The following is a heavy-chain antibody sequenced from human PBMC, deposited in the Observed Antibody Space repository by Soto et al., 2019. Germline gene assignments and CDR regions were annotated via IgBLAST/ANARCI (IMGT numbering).Heavy chain of an antibody. J-gene: IGHJ4*02. CDR1: SGSIGSGIW. V-gene: IGHV4-4*02. D-gene: IGHD6-6*01. CDR3: AGAARSSPFDF. Sequence: VQLQESGPGLVEPAGTLSLTCSASSGSIGSGIWWSWVRQPPGKGLEWMGEIYLTGNANYNPSRKSRLTMSVDESKNQFSPSLSSVTAADTDVYYCAGAARSSPFDFWGRRTLVTVSS. CDR2: IYLTGNA.